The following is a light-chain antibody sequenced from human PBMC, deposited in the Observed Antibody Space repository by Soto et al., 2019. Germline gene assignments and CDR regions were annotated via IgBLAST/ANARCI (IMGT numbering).Light chain of an antibody. Sequence: EVVMTQSPATLSVSPGERATLSCRASQSVNANLAWYQQKPGQAPRLLIQGASNRATGIPARFSGSGFGTEFILPPCCLQSEDFAVYYCQQYNTWLWTFGQGTKVEI. CDR1: QSVNAN. CDR3: QQYNTWLWT. J-gene: IGKJ1*01. CDR2: GAS. V-gene: IGKV3-15*01.